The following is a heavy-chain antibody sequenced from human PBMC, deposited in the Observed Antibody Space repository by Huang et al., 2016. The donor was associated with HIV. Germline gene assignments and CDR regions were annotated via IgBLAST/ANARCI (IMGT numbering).Heavy chain of an antibody. Sequence: QVQLQELRPGLVKPSQTLSLTCTVSGGSITSGRSYWRWLRQPAGKGLEWIGHMYSMGSNNFNTSLKVLITIVLDTSKNLFSLKSISVTDADTGVCYCAEDKFSPDAFDIWGQGTIDTVSS. CDR1: GGSITSGRSY. J-gene: IGHJ3*02. CDR2: MYSMGSN. D-gene: IGHD2-15*01. CDR3: AEDKFSPDAFDI. V-gene: IGHV4-61*09.